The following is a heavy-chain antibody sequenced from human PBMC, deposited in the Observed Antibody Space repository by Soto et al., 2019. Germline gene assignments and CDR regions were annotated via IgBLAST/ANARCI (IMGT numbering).Heavy chain of an antibody. CDR3: ARIGGLRYFDWLLPDYCYYGMVV. Sequence: GASVKVSCKASGYTFTSYGISWVRQAPGQGLEWMGWISAYNGNTNYAQKLQGRVTMTTDTSTSTAYMELRSLRSDDTAVYYCARIGGLRYFDWLLPDYCYYGMVVWGQGTTVTVFS. J-gene: IGHJ6*02. V-gene: IGHV1-18*01. CDR2: ISAYNGNT. D-gene: IGHD3-9*01. CDR1: GYTFTSYG.